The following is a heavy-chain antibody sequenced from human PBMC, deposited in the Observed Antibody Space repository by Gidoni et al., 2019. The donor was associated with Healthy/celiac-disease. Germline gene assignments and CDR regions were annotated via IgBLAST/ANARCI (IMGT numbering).Heavy chain of an antibody. J-gene: IGHJ4*02. CDR1: GGTFSSYA. D-gene: IGHD6-19*01. CDR3: ARDPSIAVAVEPEDY. CDR2: IIPILGIA. V-gene: IGHV1-69*04. Sequence: QVQLVQSGAEVKKPGSSVKVSCKASGGTFSSYAISWVRQAPGQGLEWMGRIIPILGIANYEQKFQGRVTITADKSTSTAYMELSSLRSEDTAVYYCARDPSIAVAVEPEDYWGQGTLVTVSS.